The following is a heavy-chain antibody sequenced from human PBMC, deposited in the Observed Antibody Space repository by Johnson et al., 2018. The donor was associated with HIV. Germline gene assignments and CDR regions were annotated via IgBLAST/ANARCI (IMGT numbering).Heavy chain of an antibody. D-gene: IGHD2-2*01. Sequence: VQLVESGGGVVQPGRSLRLSCAASGFTVSSNYMSWVRQAPGKGLEWVSVIYSGGSTYYADSVKGRFTISRDNSKNTLYLQMNSLRAEDTAVYYCARDASDAFDIWGQGTMVTVSS. CDR1: GFTVSSNY. CDR3: ARDASDAFDI. V-gene: IGHV3-66*02. CDR2: IYSGGST. J-gene: IGHJ3*02.